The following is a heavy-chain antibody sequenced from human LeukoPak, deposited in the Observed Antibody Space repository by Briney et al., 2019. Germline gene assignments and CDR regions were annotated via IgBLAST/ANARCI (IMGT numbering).Heavy chain of an antibody. D-gene: IGHD3-10*01. CDR2: INPNSGGT. J-gene: IGHJ4*02. Sequence: ASVKVSCKAAGYTFTGYYMHWVRQAPGQGLEWMGWINPNSGGTNYAQKFQGRVTMTRDTSISTAYMELSRLRSDDTAVYYCARAGLNPMVRYYYFDYWGQGTLVTVSS. CDR3: ARAGLNPMVRYYYFDY. CDR1: GYTFTGYY. V-gene: IGHV1-2*02.